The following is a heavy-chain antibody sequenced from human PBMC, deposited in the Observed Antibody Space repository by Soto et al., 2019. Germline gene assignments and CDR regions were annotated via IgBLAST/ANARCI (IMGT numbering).Heavy chain of an antibody. CDR1: GGSISSYY. CDR3: MLGSGWKDFDY. D-gene: IGHD3-22*01. CDR2: IYYSGST. Sequence: SETLSLTCTVSGGSISSYYWSWIRQPPGKGLEWIGNIYYSGSTYYNPSLKSRVTISVDTSKNQFSLKLSSATAADTAVYYCMLGSGWKDFDYWGQGTLVTVSS. V-gene: IGHV4-59*04. J-gene: IGHJ4*02.